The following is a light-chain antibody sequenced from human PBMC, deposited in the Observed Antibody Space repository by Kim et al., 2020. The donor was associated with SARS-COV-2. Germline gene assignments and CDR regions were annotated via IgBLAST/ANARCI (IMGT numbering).Light chain of an antibody. CDR1: QSVDSRY. CDR3: QQYDSSPGT. Sequence: EIVLTQSPGTLSLSPGERATLSCRASQSVDSRYLAWYQQKSGQAPRLLMYGASSRATGIPDRFSGSGSGTDFSLTIRRLEPEDFAVYYCQQYDSSPGTCDQGTKVEIK. V-gene: IGKV3-20*01. CDR2: GAS. J-gene: IGKJ1*01.